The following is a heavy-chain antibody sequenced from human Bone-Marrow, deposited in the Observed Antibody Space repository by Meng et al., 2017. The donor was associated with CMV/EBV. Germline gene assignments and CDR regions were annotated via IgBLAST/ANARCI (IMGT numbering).Heavy chain of an antibody. Sequence: GGSLRLSCAASGFKFDEYGMSWVRQVPGKGLEWVSGINWKGETDKLDSVKGRFTISRDNAKNSLYLQMNRLRAEDTAVYYCARGGGTTGRGRLAASVAAWIQLWSRYDAFDIWGQGTMVTVSS. CDR1: GFKFDEYG. CDR2: INWKGET. J-gene: IGHJ3*02. V-gene: IGHV3-20*04. CDR3: ARGGGTTGRGRLAASVAAWIQLWSRYDAFDI. D-gene: IGHD5-18*01.